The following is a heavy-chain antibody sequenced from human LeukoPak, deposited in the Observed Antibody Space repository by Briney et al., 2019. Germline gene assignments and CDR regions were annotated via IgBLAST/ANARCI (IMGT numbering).Heavy chain of an antibody. CDR3: ARGRRRGYCSSTSCYPYYFDY. D-gene: IGHD2-2*01. V-gene: IGHV1-18*01. Sequence: ASVKVSCKASGYTFASYGITWVRQAPGQGLEWVGWISAYNGNTNYAQKLQGRVTMTTDTSTSTAYMELRSLRSDDTAVYYCARGRRRGYCSSTSCYPYYFDYWGQGTLVTVSS. J-gene: IGHJ4*02. CDR2: ISAYNGNT. CDR1: GYTFASYG.